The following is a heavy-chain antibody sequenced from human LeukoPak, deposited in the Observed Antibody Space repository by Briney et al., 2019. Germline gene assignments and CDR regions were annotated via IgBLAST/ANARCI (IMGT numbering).Heavy chain of an antibody. CDR2: IASDGSST. V-gene: IGHV3-74*01. Sequence: GGSLRLSCAASGFTFSSYWMNWVRQAPRKGLVWVSRIASDGSSTTYADSVKGRFSISRDNAKNTLYLQMNSLRVEDTAVYCCARGRPHGNDYWGQGTLVTVSS. CDR1: GFTFSSYW. J-gene: IGHJ4*02. CDR3: ARGRPHGNDY. D-gene: IGHD4-23*01.